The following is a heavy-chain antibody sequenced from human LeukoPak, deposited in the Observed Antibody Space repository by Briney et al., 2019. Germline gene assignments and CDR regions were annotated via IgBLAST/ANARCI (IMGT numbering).Heavy chain of an antibody. Sequence: PGGSLRLSCAASGFTFSSYEMNWVRQAPGKGLEWVSYISSSGSTIYYADSVKGRFTISRDNAKNSLYLQMNSLRAEDTAVYYCARDTVVTPRGFAYWGQGTLVTVSS. CDR2: ISSSGSTI. J-gene: IGHJ4*02. D-gene: IGHD4-23*01. CDR3: ARDTVVTPRGFAY. CDR1: GFTFSSYE. V-gene: IGHV3-48*03.